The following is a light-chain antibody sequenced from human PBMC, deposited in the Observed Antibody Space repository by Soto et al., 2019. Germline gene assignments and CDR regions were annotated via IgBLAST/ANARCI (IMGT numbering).Light chain of an antibody. CDR3: TSFTSSTTLV. CDR1: ASDVGAYNY. J-gene: IGLJ2*01. CDR2: AVS. Sequence: QSVLTQPASVSGSPGQSITISCTGTASDVGAYNYVSWYQQHPGKAPKLMIYAVSDRPPGVADRFSGSKSGDTASLTISGLQAEDEAHYYCTSFTSSTTLVFGGGTKLTVL. V-gene: IGLV2-14*01.